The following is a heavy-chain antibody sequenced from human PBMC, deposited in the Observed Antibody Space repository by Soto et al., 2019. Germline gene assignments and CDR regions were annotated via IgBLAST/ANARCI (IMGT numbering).Heavy chain of an antibody. D-gene: IGHD2-15*01. CDR3: AKRTVVSHFDL. Sequence: EVQLLESGGGLVQPGGSLRLSCAASGFTFSSYAMNWVRQAPGKGLEWVSVISGSGGSTYYADSVKGRFTISRDTSNNTLYLQMNSLRAEHTAVYYWAKRTVVSHFDLWGRGTLGTVSS. CDR2: ISGSGGST. CDR1: GFTFSSYA. V-gene: IGHV3-23*01. J-gene: IGHJ2*01.